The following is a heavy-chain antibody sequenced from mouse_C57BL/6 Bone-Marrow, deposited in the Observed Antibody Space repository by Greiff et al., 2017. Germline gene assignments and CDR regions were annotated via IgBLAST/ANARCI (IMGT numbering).Heavy chain of an antibody. CDR1: GYTFTSYW. Sequence: QVQLQQPGAELVKPGASVKMSCKASGYTFTSYWITWVKQRPGQGLEWIGDIYPGSGSTNYNEKFKSKATLTVDTSSSTAYMQLSSLTSEDAAVYYCARKEDDGYYVGFAYWGQGTLVTVSA. CDR2: IYPGSGST. J-gene: IGHJ3*01. CDR3: ARKEDDGYYVGFAY. V-gene: IGHV1-55*01. D-gene: IGHD2-3*01.